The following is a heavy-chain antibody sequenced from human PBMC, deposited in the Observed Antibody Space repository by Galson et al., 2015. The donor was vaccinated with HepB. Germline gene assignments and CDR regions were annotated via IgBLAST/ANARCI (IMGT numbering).Heavy chain of an antibody. J-gene: IGHJ4*02. CDR1: GYTFNSFY. CDR3: ARDFGYPTGLVWSKFFDN. V-gene: IGHV1-2*06. Sequence: QSGAAVKKPGESLKISCKASGYTFNSFYIHWVRQAPGQGLEWMGHINPNGGGTKYGQNFQGRVTMTRDTSVSTVYLELSRLRSDDTAIYYCARDFGYPTGLVWSKFFDNWGQGTLVTVSS. CDR2: INPNGGGT. D-gene: IGHD3-3*01.